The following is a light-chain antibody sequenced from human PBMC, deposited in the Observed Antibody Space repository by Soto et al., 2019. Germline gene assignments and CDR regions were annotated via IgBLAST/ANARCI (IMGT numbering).Light chain of an antibody. Sequence: EIVLTQSPATLSLSPGERATLPCRASHSISSYLAWYQQKPGQAPRLLIYDATNRATGIPARFSGSGSGTDFTLTISSLQPEDVATYYCQQYNSAPQLTFGQGTRLEI. V-gene: IGKV3-11*01. CDR2: DAT. CDR3: QQYNSAPQLT. CDR1: HSISSY. J-gene: IGKJ5*01.